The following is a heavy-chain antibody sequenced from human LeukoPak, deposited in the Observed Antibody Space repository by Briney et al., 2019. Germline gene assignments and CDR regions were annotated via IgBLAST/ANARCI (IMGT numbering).Heavy chain of an antibody. CDR1: GFTFSSSA. CDR2: ISNNGGYT. V-gene: IGHV3-23*01. D-gene: IGHD2-15*01. Sequence: GGSLRLSCAAAGFTFSSSAMSWVRQAPGKGLEWVSAISNNGGYTYYADSVQGRFTISRDNSKSTLCLQMNSLRAEDTAVYYCAKQLGYCSDGSCYFPYWGQGTLVTVSS. CDR3: AKQLGYCSDGSCYFPY. J-gene: IGHJ4*02.